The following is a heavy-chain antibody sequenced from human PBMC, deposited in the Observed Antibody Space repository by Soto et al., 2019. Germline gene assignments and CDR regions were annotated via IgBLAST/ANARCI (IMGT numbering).Heavy chain of an antibody. CDR2: IIPIFGTA. J-gene: IGHJ6*02. Sequence: QVQLVQSGAEVKKPGSSVKVSCKASGGTFSSYAISWVRQAPGQGLEWMGGIIPIFGTANYAQKFQGRVTITAEESTSTAYMELSSLSSEDTAVYYCARDSPAVAGYYYYGMDVWGQGTTVTVSS. CDR3: ARDSPAVAGYYYYGMDV. V-gene: IGHV1-69*01. CDR1: GGTFSSYA. D-gene: IGHD6-19*01.